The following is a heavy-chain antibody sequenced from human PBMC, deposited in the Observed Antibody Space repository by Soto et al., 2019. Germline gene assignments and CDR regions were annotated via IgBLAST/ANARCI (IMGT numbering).Heavy chain of an antibody. D-gene: IGHD2-2*01. J-gene: IGHJ4*02. V-gene: IGHV3-23*01. CDR3: AKGYCSSTSCSFDY. CDR1: GFTFTNFA. CDR2: ISGTGDTT. Sequence: GGSLRLSCAASGFTFTNFAMNWVRQAPGKGLEWVSVISGTGDTTYDADSVKGRFTISRDNSMNTAFLQMNSLRAEDTALYYCAKGYCSSTSCSFDYWGQGTLVTVSS.